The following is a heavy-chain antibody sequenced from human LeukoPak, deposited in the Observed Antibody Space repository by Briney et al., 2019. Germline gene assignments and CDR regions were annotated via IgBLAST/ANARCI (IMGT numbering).Heavy chain of an antibody. CDR1: GFTFSSYE. CDR2: IKQDGSEK. V-gene: IGHV3-7*01. J-gene: IGHJ4*02. CDR3: ARDRGSKHSDC. Sequence: SGGSLRLSCAASGFTFSSYEMNWVRQAPGKGLEWVANIKQDGSEKYYVGSVKGRFTISRDNAKNSLYLQMNSLRAEDTALYYCARDRGSKHSDCWGQGTLVTVSS. D-gene: IGHD3-3*02.